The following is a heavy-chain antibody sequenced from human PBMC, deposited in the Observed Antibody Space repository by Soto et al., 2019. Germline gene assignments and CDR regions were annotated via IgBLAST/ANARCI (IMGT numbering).Heavy chain of an antibody. CDR3: ARGTDYTQIASYHYGMDV. CDR1: GKSVSTFY. D-gene: IGHD4-4*01. CDR2: AYYSGST. V-gene: IGHV4-59*02. J-gene: IGHJ6*02. Sequence: SETLSLTCTVSGKSVSTFYWSWVRQPPVNGLEWIGHAYYSGSTNYDPSLKSRVTISVDMSKNQVSLRLTSVTAADTAVYYCARGTDYTQIASYHYGMDVWGQGTSVTVSS.